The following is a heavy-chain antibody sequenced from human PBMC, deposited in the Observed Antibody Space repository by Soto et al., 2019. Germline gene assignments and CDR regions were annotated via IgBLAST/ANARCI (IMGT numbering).Heavy chain of an antibody. CDR1: GFTFRRYA. D-gene: IGHD6-19*01. V-gene: IGHV3-48*02. J-gene: IGHJ3*01. Sequence: EEQLVESGGGLVQPRRSLRISCAASGFTFRRYAMNWVRQAPGKGLEWVSYISVGGGSIFYADSVKGRFTISRDDGQNSVYLQTTPLRDEDTALYFCVRDVQWAFEVWGQGTMVIVSS. CDR2: ISVGGGSI. CDR3: VRDVQWAFEV.